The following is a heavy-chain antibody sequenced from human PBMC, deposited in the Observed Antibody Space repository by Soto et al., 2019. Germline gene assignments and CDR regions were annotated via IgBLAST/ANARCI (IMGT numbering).Heavy chain of an antibody. V-gene: IGHV3-30*18. J-gene: IGHJ4*02. D-gene: IGHD2-15*01. CDR2: ISYDGSNK. Sequence: GGSLRLSCAASGFTFSSYGMHWVRQAPGKGLEWVAVISYDGSNKYYADSVKGRFTISRDNSKNTLYLQMNSLRAEDTAVYYCANEVRGYCSGGSCLDSDYWGQGTLVTVSS. CDR1: GFTFSSYG. CDR3: ANEVRGYCSGGSCLDSDY.